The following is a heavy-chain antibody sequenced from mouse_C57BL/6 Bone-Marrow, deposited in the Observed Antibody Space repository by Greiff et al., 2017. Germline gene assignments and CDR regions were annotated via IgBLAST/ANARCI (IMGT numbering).Heavy chain of an antibody. CDR1: GYAFSSSW. Sequence: VQLQQSGAELVRPGTSVKISCKASGYAFSSSWMNWVKQRPGKGLEWIGRIYPGDGDTNYNGKFKGKATLTADKSSSTAYMQLSSLTSEDSAVYFCAPGGFYYGSSYLFDYWGQGTTLTVSS. V-gene: IGHV1-82*01. CDR2: IYPGDGDT. D-gene: IGHD1-1*01. CDR3: APGGFYYGSSYLFDY. J-gene: IGHJ2*01.